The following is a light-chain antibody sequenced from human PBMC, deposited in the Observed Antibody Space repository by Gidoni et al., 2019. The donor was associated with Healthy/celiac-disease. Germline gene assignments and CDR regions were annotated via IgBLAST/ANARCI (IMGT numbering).Light chain of an antibody. CDR2: GAS. V-gene: IGKV3-20*01. Sequence: EIVSTQSPGTLSLSPGERATISCRASQNIGSSYLAWYQQKPGQAPRLRIYGASSRAASIPDSFSGSGSGTDFTLTISRLDPEDFAVYYCQQYGGSPRVTFGGGTKVEIK. J-gene: IGKJ4*01. CDR3: QQYGGSPRVT. CDR1: QNIGSSY.